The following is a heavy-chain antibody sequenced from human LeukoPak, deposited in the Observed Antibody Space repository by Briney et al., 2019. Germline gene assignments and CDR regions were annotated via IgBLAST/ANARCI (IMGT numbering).Heavy chain of an antibody. CDR2: INPSGGST. CDR1: GYTFTSYY. D-gene: IGHD6-19*01. Sequence: AASVKVSCKASGYTFTSYYMHWVRQAPGQGLEWMGIINPSGGSTGYAQKFQGRVTMTRDTSTSTVYMELSSLRSEDTAVYYCAREYSSGWYDYYYYMDVWGKGITVTVSS. J-gene: IGHJ6*03. V-gene: IGHV1-46*01. CDR3: AREYSSGWYDYYYYMDV.